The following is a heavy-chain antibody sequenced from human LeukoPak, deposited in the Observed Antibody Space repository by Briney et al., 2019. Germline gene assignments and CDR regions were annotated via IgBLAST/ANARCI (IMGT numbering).Heavy chain of an antibody. CDR2: ISPYNGKT. D-gene: IGHD6-13*01. Sequence: ASVKVSCKASGYTFTSYGINWVRQAPGQGLEGMGWISPYNGKTIYGQTVQGRVTMTTDTSTSTAYMELRSLRSDDTAVYYCARGGQGSSSWYNYWGQGTLVTVSS. V-gene: IGHV1-18*01. CDR3: ARGGQGSSSWYNY. J-gene: IGHJ4*02. CDR1: GYTFTSYG.